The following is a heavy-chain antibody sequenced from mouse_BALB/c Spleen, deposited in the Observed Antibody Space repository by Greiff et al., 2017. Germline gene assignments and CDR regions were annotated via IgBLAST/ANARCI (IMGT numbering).Heavy chain of an antibody. Sequence: EVQLQESGAELVKPGASVKLSCTASGFNIKDTYMHWVKQRPEQGLEWIGRIDPANGNTKYDPKFQGKATITADTSSNTAYLQLSSLTSEDTAVYYCAREAYYGNYYAMDYWGQGTSVTVSS. CDR2: IDPANGNT. CDR3: AREAYYGNYYAMDY. CDR1: GFNIKDTY. V-gene: IGHV14-3*02. J-gene: IGHJ4*01. D-gene: IGHD1-1*01.